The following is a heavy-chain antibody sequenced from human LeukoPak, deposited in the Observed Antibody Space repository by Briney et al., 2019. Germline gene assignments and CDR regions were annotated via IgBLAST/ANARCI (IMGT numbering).Heavy chain of an antibody. Sequence: GGSLRLSCSASGFTFSSYAMHWVRQAPGKGLEYVSAISSNGGSTYYADSVKGRFTISRDNSKNTLYLQMNSLRAEDTAVYYCARDSETETGWYYYGMDVWGQGTTVTVSS. CDR3: ARDSETETGWYYYGMDV. J-gene: IGHJ6*02. V-gene: IGHV3-64*04. CDR2: ISSNGGST. CDR1: GFTFSSYA. D-gene: IGHD1-14*01.